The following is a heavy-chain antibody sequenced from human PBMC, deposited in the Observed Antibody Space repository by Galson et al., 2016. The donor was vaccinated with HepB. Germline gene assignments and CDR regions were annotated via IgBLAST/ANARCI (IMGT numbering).Heavy chain of an antibody. CDR2: IYSTGGT. J-gene: IGHJ4*02. CDR3: ARLTGYRSDDY. D-gene: IGHD7-27*01. V-gene: IGHV4-61*02. Sequence: TLSLTCTVSGGSISSGSYHWNWIRQPAGKGLQWIGRIYSTGGTNYNPSLRSRVTMSVDTSKNQFSLNLNSVTAADTAVYFCARLTGYRSDDYWGQGALVTVSS. CDR1: GGSISSGSYH.